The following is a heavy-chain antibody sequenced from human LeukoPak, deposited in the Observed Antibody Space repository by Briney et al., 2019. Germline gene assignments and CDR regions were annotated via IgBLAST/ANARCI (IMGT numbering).Heavy chain of an antibody. V-gene: IGHV3-30-3*01. D-gene: IGHD5-18*01. CDR3: ARDNRIQLWTPLDY. Sequence: GGSLRLSCAASGFTFSSYAMHWVRQAPGKGLEWVAVISYDGSNKYYADSVKSRFTISRDNSKNTLYLQMNSLRAEDTAVYYCARDNRIQLWTPLDYWGQGTLVTVSS. CDR1: GFTFSSYA. J-gene: IGHJ4*02. CDR2: ISYDGSNK.